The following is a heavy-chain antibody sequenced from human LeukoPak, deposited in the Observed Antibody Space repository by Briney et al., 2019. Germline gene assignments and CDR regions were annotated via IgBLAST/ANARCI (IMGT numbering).Heavy chain of an antibody. D-gene: IGHD3-3*01. CDR2: INHSGST. Sequence: KPSETLSRTCAVYGGSFSGFYWSWIRQPPGKGLECIGEINHSGSTNYNPSFKSRVTISVDTSKNQFSLKLSSVTAADTAVYYCARLSDDFWSGSTPTYYYMDVWGKGTTVTVSS. CDR3: ARLSDDFWSGSTPTYYYMDV. V-gene: IGHV4-34*01. J-gene: IGHJ6*03. CDR1: GGSFSGFY.